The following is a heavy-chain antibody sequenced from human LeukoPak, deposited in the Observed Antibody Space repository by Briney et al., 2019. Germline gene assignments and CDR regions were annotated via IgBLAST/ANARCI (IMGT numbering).Heavy chain of an antibody. J-gene: IGHJ4*02. CDR2: IYYSGST. V-gene: IGHV4-59*12. Sequence: SETLSLTCTVSGDPISSYYWSWIRQPPGKGLEWLGYIYYSGSTNYNPSLTNRVTMSLDTSKNQFSLKLDSVTAADTAVYYCARGGTKAAATFDYWGQGTLVTVSS. D-gene: IGHD2-15*01. CDR1: GDPISSYY. CDR3: ARGGTKAAATFDY.